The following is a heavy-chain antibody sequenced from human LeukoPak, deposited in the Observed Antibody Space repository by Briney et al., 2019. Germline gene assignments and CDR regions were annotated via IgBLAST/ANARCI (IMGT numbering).Heavy chain of an antibody. CDR3: ARQGGSGLFDF. Sequence: TGESLKISCKGSGFDFSSSSIGWVRQMPGKGLEWMTIIRPADSDTRYSSSFRGQVTISADKSISTAYLQWSSLKASDTAMYYCARQGGSGLFDFWGQGTLVTVPS. CDR2: IRPADSDT. J-gene: IGHJ4*02. D-gene: IGHD3-10*01. V-gene: IGHV5-51*01. CDR1: GFDFSSSS.